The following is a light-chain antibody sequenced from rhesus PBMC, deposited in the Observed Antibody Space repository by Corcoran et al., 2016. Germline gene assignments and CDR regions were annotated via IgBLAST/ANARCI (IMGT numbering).Light chain of an antibody. J-gene: IGKJ4*01. Sequence: DIQMNQSPSSLSASVGDTVTITCRASQSIRNWLAWYQQEPRKAPKFLIYKASSLQSGVPSRFSGSGSGTDFTLTINSLQSADLATYYCHQYSSSPLTFGGGTKVDLK. CDR3: HQYSSSPLT. V-gene: IGKV1-22*01. CDR1: QSIRNW. CDR2: KAS.